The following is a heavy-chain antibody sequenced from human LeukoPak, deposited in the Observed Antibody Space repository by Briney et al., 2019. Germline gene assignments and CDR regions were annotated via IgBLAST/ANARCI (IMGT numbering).Heavy chain of an antibody. Sequence: SETLSLTCTVSGGSISSYYWSWIRQPPGKGLEWIGYIYYSGSTNYNPSLKSRVTISVDTSKSQFSLKLSSVTAADTAVYYCARAGAAGVFDYWGQGTLVTVSS. CDR2: IYYSGST. D-gene: IGHD6-13*01. CDR1: GGSISSYY. CDR3: ARAGAAGVFDY. J-gene: IGHJ4*02. V-gene: IGHV4-59*01.